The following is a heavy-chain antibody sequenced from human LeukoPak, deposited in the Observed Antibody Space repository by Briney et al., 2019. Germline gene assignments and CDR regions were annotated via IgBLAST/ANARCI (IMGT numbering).Heavy chain of an antibody. CDR2: ISGSSSCT. Sequence: GGSLRLSCAASGFTFSSYSMNWVRQAPGKGLEWVSSISGSSSCTYYADSVRGRFTISRDNAENSLFLQMNSLRAEDTAVYYCARDYPLDYYDSSGSLDYWGQGTLVTVSS. CDR1: GFTFSSYS. J-gene: IGHJ4*02. CDR3: ARDYPLDYYDSSGSLDY. D-gene: IGHD3-22*01. V-gene: IGHV3-21*01.